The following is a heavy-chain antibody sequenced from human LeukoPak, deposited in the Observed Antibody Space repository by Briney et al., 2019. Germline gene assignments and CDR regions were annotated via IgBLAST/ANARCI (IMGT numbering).Heavy chain of an antibody. CDR2: ISSSGSTI. Sequence: GGSLRLSCAASGFTFSSYEMNWVRQAPGKGLEWVSYISSSGSTIYYADSVKGRFTISRDNAKNSLYLQMNSLRAEDTAVYYCAREGDYYFDYWGQGTLVTVSS. J-gene: IGHJ4*02. CDR3: AREGDYYFDY. D-gene: IGHD3-16*01. CDR1: GFTFSSYE. V-gene: IGHV3-48*03.